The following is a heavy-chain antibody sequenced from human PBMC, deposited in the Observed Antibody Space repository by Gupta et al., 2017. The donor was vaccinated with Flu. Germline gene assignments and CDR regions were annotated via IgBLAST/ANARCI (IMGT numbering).Heavy chain of an antibody. CDR2: IIPIFGTA. CDR1: GGTFSSYA. J-gene: IGHJ6*02. CDR3: ARDREDIVVVPAALAVYYGMDV. D-gene: IGHD2-2*01. Sequence: QVQLVQSGAEVKKPGSSVKVSCKASGGTFSSYAISWVRQAPGQGLEWMGGIIPIFGTANYAQKFQGRVTITADKSTSTAYMELSSLRSEDTAVYYCARDREDIVVVPAALAVYYGMDVWGQGTTVTVSS. V-gene: IGHV1-69*06.